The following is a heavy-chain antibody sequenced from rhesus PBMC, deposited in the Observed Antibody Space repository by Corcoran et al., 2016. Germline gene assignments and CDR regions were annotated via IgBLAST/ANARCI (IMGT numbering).Heavy chain of an antibody. D-gene: IGHD6-13*01. CDR2: FNGNSGTT. CDR3: ARSFLGYSSWCDY. V-gene: IGHV4-80*01. Sequence: QVQLQESGPGLVKPSETLSLTCAVSGGSFSSYWWSWIRQPPGTGLEWIGEFNGNSGTTNYNPSLHGRVTISKDASKNQFSLKLSSVTAADTAVYYCARSFLGYSSWCDYWGQGVLVTVSS. CDR1: GGSFSSYW. J-gene: IGHJ4*01.